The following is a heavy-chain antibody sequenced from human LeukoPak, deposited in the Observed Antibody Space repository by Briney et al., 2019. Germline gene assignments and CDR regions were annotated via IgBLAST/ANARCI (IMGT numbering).Heavy chain of an antibody. CDR1: GFTFTNYN. V-gene: IGHV1-46*01. CDR2: INPSGGST. Sequence: AASVKVSCKASGFTFTNYNMHWVRQAPGQGLEWTGIINPSGGSTNYAQNFQARVTMTRDTSTSTVYMELSSLRSEDTAVYYCARDYDILTGKPILDYWGQGTLVTVSS. J-gene: IGHJ4*02. CDR3: ARDYDILTGKPILDY. D-gene: IGHD3-9*01.